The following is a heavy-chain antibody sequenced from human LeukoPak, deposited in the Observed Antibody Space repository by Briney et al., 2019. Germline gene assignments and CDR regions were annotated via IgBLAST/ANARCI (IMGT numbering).Heavy chain of an antibody. CDR2: IYTSGST. D-gene: IGHD3-10*01. Sequence: SETLSLTCTVSGGSIGNFYWSWIRQSAGMGLEWIGRIYTSGSTNYNPSLKSRVTMSVNTSKNQFSLNLSSVTAADTAVYFCARGRYGSGSYYMDYWGQGTLVTVSS. CDR1: GGSIGNFY. J-gene: IGHJ4*02. V-gene: IGHV4-4*07. CDR3: ARGRYGSGSYYMDY.